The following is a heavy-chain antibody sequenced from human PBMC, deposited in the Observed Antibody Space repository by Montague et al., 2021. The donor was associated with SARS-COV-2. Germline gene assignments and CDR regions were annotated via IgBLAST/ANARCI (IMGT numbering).Heavy chain of an antibody. CDR2: IYYSGST. CDR3: ARFPTSYYYDSKAAPATPDAFDI. J-gene: IGHJ3*02. D-gene: IGHD3-22*01. CDR1: GGSISSIRYY. V-gene: IGHV4-39*02. Sequence: SETLSLTCTVSGGSISSIRYYWGWLRQPPGKGLEWISSIYYSGSTYYNPSLKSRVTISVDTSKNHFSLKLCSVTAADTAVYYCARFPTSYYYDSKAAPATPDAFDIWGQGTMVTVSS.